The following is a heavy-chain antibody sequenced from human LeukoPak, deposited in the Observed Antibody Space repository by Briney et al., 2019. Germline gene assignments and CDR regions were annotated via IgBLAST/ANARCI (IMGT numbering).Heavy chain of an antibody. V-gene: IGHV4-39*01. Sequence: SETLSLTCAVSGGSMSSNNYFWGWIRQPPGKGLEWIGIIFYRGDTFFNPSLEIRVNISVDTSKNEFSLKLYSVTATDTAVFYCARLYVQPGSREGSHFDVWGPGPLVSVAS. CDR3: ARLYVQPGSREGSHFDV. D-gene: IGHD2-8*01. J-gene: IGHJ2*01. CDR2: IFYRGDT. CDR1: GGSMSSNNYF.